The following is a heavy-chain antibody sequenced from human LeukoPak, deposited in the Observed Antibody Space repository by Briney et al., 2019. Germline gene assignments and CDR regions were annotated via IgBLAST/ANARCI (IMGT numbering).Heavy chain of an antibody. V-gene: IGHV4-59*01. CDR3: ARSLEAAALFDY. J-gene: IGHJ4*02. CDR1: GGSISSYY. Sequence: PSETLSLTCTVSGGSISSYYWSWIRQPPGKGLEWIGYIYYSGSTNYNPSLKSRVTIPVDTSKNQFSLKLSSVTAADTAVYYCARSLEAAALFDYWGQGTLVTVSS. CDR2: IYYSGST. D-gene: IGHD6-13*01.